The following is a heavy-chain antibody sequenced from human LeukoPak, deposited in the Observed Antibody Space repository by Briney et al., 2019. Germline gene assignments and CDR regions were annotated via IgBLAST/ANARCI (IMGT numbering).Heavy chain of an antibody. CDR2: ISYDGSNK. CDR3: ARDLPTVGPRWLPPLDY. D-gene: IGHD4-23*01. J-gene: IGHJ4*02. Sequence: GGSLRLSCAASGFTFSSYAMHWVRQAPGKGLEWVAVISYDGSNKYYADSVKGRFTISRDNSKNTLYLQMNSLRAEDTAVYYCARDLPTVGPRWLPPLDYWGQGTLVTVSS. CDR1: GFTFSSYA. V-gene: IGHV3-30-3*01.